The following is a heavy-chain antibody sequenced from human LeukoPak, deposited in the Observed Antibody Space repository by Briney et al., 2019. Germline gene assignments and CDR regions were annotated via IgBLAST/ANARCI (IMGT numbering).Heavy chain of an antibody. D-gene: IGHD6-19*01. Sequence: SETLSLTCTVSNYSIRSGYYWGWIRQPPGQGLGWIGRGHHDGTTFYNPSLKSRVTISIDTSKNQFSLKLSSVTAADTAVYYCVRLLGYSSGWYRAGDWFDPWGQGTVVTVSS. CDR1: NYSIRSGYY. V-gene: IGHV4-38-2*02. J-gene: IGHJ5*02. CDR3: VRLLGYSSGWYRAGDWFDP. CDR2: GHHDGTT.